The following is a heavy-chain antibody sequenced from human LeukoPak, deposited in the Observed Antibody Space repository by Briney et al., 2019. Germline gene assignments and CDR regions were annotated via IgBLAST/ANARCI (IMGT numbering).Heavy chain of an antibody. V-gene: IGHV3-23*01. CDR3: ARAGIYDFWSGYYTGAFDAFDI. CDR1: GFTFSSYA. D-gene: IGHD3-3*01. Sequence: GGSLRLSCAASGFTFSSYAMSWVRQAPGKGLEWVSAISGSGGSTYYADSVKGRFTISRDNSKNTLYLQMNSLRVEDTAVYYCARAGIYDFWSGYYTGAFDAFDIWGQGTMVTVSS. J-gene: IGHJ3*02. CDR2: ISGSGGST.